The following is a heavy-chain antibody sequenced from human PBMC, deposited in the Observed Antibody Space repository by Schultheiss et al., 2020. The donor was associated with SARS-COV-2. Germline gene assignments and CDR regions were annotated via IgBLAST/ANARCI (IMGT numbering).Heavy chain of an antibody. CDR3: ARGCSSTSCYRYGMDV. CDR1: GFTFSSYG. V-gene: IGHV3-33*05. J-gene: IGHJ6*02. CDR2: ISYDGSNK. Sequence: GESLKISCAASGFTFSSYGMHWVRQAPGKGLEWVAVISYDGSNKYYVESVKGRFTISRDNSKNTLYLQMNSLRQEDTAVYYCARGCSSTSCYRYGMDVWGQGTTVTVSS. D-gene: IGHD2-2*01.